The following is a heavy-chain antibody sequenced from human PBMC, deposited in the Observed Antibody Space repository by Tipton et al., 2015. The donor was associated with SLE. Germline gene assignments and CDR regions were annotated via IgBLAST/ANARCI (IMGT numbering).Heavy chain of an antibody. D-gene: IGHD6-13*01. J-gene: IGHJ4*02. V-gene: IGHV3-11*01. CDR2: ISGSGGLI. Sequence: GSLRLSCAASGFSFSDYHMDWIRQAPGKGLEWVSYISGSGGLIYYADSVRGRFTVSRDNAKKSLFLQMNSLRADDTAVYYCARARGVGAAATGFDFWGQGTLVTVSS. CDR3: ARARGVGAAATGFDF. CDR1: GFSFSDYH.